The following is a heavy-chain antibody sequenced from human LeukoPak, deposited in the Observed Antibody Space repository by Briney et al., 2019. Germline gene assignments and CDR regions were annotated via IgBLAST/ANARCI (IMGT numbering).Heavy chain of an antibody. J-gene: IGHJ4*02. D-gene: IGHD2-8*02. CDR2: ISGSGGST. Sequence: GGSLRLSCAAAGFTFRIYAMRWVRQAPGKGLEWVSAISGSGGSTYYADSVKGRFTISRDNYKNTLYLQMNRLRAEDTAVYYSAKSLSGYWYYFDYWGQGTLVTVSS. V-gene: IGHV3-23*01. CDR1: GFTFRIYA. CDR3: AKSLSGYWYYFDY.